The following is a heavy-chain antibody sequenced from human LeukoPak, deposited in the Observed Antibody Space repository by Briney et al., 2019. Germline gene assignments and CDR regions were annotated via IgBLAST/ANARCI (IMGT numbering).Heavy chain of an antibody. Sequence: SETLSLTCTVSGGSISSYYWSWIRQPPGRGLEWIGYIYYSGSTNYNPSLKSRVTISVDTSKNQFSLKLSSVTAADTAVYYCARTYYDILTGYYPFDYWGQGTLVTVSS. CDR2: IYYSGST. CDR3: ARTYYDILTGYYPFDY. J-gene: IGHJ4*02. D-gene: IGHD3-9*01. CDR1: GGSISSYY. V-gene: IGHV4-59*08.